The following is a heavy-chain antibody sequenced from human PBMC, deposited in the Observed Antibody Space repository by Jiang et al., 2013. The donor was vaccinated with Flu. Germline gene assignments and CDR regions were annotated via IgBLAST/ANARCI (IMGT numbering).Heavy chain of an antibody. CDR2: IRTDGSST. Sequence: VQLVESGGGLVQPGGSLRLSCAASGFTFSSHWMHWVRQAPGKGLVWVSRIRTDGSSTSYADSVKGRFTISRDNAKNTLNLQMNSLSAEDTAVYYCVQRGIGEFYIHWGQGTLVTVSS. CDR1: GFTFSSHW. V-gene: IGHV3-74*02. J-gene: IGHJ4*02. CDR3: VQRGIGEFYIH. D-gene: IGHD3-10*01.